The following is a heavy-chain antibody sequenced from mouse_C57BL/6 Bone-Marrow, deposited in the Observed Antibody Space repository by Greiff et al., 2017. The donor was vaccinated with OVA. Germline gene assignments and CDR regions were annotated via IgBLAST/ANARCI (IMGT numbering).Heavy chain of an antibody. D-gene: IGHD3-3*01. CDR3: ARSAGDNFDY. Sequence: QVQLQQSGAELARPGASVKLSCKASGYTFPSYGLSWVKQGTGQGLDWIGKIYPRSGNISYNEKFKGKATLTADKTSSTSYMELRSLTSEDSAVYFCARSAGDNFDYWGQGTTLTVSA. CDR1: GYTFPSYG. CDR2: IYPRSGNI. V-gene: IGHV1-81*01. J-gene: IGHJ2*01.